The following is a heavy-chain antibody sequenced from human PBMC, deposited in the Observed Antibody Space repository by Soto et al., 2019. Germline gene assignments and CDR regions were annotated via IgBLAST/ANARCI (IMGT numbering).Heavy chain of an antibody. V-gene: IGHV3-33*01. D-gene: IGHD2-15*01. CDR2: IWYDGSNK. CDR3: ARDSCSGGSCYYYYGMDV. Sequence: PGGSLRLSCAASGFTFSXYGMHWVRQAPGKGLEWVAVIWYDGSNKYYADSVKGRFTISRDNSKNTLYLQMKSQRAEDTAVYYCARDSCSGGSCYYYYGMDVWGHGTTVTVSS. CDR1: GFTFSXYG. J-gene: IGHJ6*02.